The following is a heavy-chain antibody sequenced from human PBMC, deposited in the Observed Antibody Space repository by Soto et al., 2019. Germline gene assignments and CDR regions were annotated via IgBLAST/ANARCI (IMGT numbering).Heavy chain of an antibody. CDR3: ADSRQQERRGINWFDP. Sequence: GGSLRLSCAASGFTFSSYAMSWVRQAPGKGLEWVSAISGSGGSTYYADSVKGRFTISRDNSKNTLYLQMNSLRAEDTAVYYCADSRQQERRGINWFDPWGQGTLVTVSS. CDR2: ISGSGGST. D-gene: IGHD6-13*01. V-gene: IGHV3-23*01. CDR1: GFTFSSYA. J-gene: IGHJ5*02.